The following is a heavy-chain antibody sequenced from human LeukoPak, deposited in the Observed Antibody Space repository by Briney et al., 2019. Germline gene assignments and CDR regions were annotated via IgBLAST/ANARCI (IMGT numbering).Heavy chain of an antibody. V-gene: IGHV1-46*01. J-gene: IGHJ3*02. CDR2: INPSGGST. D-gene: IGHD4-17*01. Sequence: ASVKVSCKASGYTFTSYYMHWVRQAPGQGLEWMGIINPSGGSTSYAQKFQGRVTMTRDMSTSTVYMELSSLRSEDTAVYYCARPLGPLEGDYLDAFDIWGQGTMVTVSS. CDR3: ARPLGPLEGDYLDAFDI. CDR1: GYTFTSYY.